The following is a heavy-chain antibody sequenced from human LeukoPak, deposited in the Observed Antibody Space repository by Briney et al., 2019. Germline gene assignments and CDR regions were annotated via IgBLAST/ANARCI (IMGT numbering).Heavy chain of an antibody. CDR1: GXTFGSYE. CDR3: ARLDTGTTYFDY. J-gene: IGHJ4*02. V-gene: IGHV3-48*03. CDR2: SSGSGSTR. Sequence: GGSLRLSCAASGXTFGSYEMNWVRQAPGKGLEWVSYSSGSGSTRYYADSVKGRFTISRDNGRNSLYLQMNSLRLEDTAVYYCARLDTGTTYFDYWGQGTLVTVSS. D-gene: IGHD5-18*01.